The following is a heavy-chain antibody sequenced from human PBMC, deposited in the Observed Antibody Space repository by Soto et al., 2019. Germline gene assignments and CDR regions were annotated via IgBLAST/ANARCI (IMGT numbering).Heavy chain of an antibody. Sequence: QVQLVESGGGVVQPGRSLRLSCAASGFTFSSYGMHWVRQAPGKGLEWVAVIWYDGSNKYYADSVQVRFTISRDNSKNTRDLQMNSLRDEDTAVYYCARDQPYHIAAAGTGGMDVWGQGTTVTVSS. J-gene: IGHJ6*02. V-gene: IGHV3-33*01. CDR3: ARDQPYHIAAAGTGGMDV. CDR2: IWYDGSNK. D-gene: IGHD6-13*01. CDR1: GFTFSSYG.